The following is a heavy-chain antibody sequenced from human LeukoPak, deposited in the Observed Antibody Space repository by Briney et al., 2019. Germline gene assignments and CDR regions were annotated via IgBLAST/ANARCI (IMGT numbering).Heavy chain of an antibody. CDR3: ARGVGATGVNAFDI. D-gene: IGHD1-26*01. Sequence: GGSLRLSCAAPGFTFDDYGMSWVRQAPGKGLEWVSGINWNGGSTGYADSVKGRFTISRDNAKNSLYLQMNSLRAEDTALYHCARGVGATGVNAFDIWGQGTMVTVSS. J-gene: IGHJ3*02. CDR1: GFTFDDYG. CDR2: INWNGGST. V-gene: IGHV3-20*01.